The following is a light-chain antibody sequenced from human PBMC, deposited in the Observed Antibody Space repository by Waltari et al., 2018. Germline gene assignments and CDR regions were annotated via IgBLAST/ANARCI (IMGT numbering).Light chain of an antibody. CDR1: QSVSSN. CDR3: QQRGSWPRT. J-gene: IGKJ2*01. V-gene: IGKV3-11*01. Sequence: EIVLTQSPATLSLSPGERATLSCRASQSVSSNLGWYQQKPGLAPRLLIFDASNRATGIPARFSGSGSGTDFTLTISSLEPEGFAVYYCQQRGSWPRTFGQGTKLEIK. CDR2: DAS.